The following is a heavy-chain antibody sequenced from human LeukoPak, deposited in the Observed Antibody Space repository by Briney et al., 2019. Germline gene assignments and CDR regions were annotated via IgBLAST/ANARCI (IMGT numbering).Heavy chain of an antibody. V-gene: IGHV3-48*02. CDR3: VRDHDWAFDL. D-gene: IGHD3-9*01. J-gene: IGHJ3*01. Sequence: GVSLRLSCADSGFSISSFPFNWVRQAPGKGLEWIAHIRRESEFISYADSVKGRFTISRDNGKKTLYLQMSSLRDEDTAVYFCVRDHDWAFDLWGQGTMVTVS. CDR1: GFSISSFP. CDR2: IRRESEFI.